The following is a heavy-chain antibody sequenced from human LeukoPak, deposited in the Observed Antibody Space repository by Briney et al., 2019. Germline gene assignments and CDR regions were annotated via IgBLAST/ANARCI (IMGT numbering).Heavy chain of an antibody. CDR3: ARVRDGYNRPYFDY. D-gene: IGHD5-24*01. CDR1: DYSISSGYY. J-gene: IGHJ4*02. CDR2: IYHSGTT. Sequence: KPSETLSLTCTVSDYSISSGYYWGWIRQPPGQGLEWIGNIYHSGTTYYNPSLKSRVSMFVDTSKNQFSLKLSSVTAADTAVYYCARVRDGYNRPYFDYWGQGTLVTVSS. V-gene: IGHV4-38-2*02.